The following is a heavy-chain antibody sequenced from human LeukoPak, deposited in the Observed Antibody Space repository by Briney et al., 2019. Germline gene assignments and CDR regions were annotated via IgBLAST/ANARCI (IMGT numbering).Heavy chain of an antibody. D-gene: IGHD2-15*01. CDR3: ARVGVGSCYYY. CDR1: GGSFSGYY. CDR2: INHSGST. J-gene: IGHJ4*02. Sequence: KPSETLSLTCAVYGGSFSGYYWSWIRQPPGKGLEWIGEINHSGSTNYNPSLKSRVTISVDTSKNQFSLKLSSVTAADTAVYYCARVGVGSCYYYWGQGTLVTVSS. V-gene: IGHV4-34*01.